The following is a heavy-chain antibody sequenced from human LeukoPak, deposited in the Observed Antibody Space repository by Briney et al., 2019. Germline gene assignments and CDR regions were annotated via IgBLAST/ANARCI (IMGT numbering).Heavy chain of an antibody. CDR3: AKDLISGIAAAGLDY. D-gene: IGHD6-13*01. J-gene: IGHJ4*02. Sequence: SETLSLTCTVSGGSISSSSYYWGWIRQPPGKGLEWIGSIYYSGSTYYNPSLKSRVTISVDTSKNQFSLKLSSVTTADTAVYYCAKDLISGIAAAGLDYWGQGTPVTVSS. CDR1: GGSISSSSYY. V-gene: IGHV4-39*02. CDR2: IYYSGST.